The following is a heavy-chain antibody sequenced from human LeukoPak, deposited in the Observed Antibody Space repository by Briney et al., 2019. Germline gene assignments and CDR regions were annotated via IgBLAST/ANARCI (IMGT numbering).Heavy chain of an antibody. D-gene: IGHD3-16*02. V-gene: IGHV5-51*01. J-gene: IGHJ4*02. CDR3: ARLRDYVWGSYRPSYYFDY. Sequence: PGESLKISCKGSGYSFTSYWIGWVRQMPGKGLEWMGIIYPGDSDTRYSPSFQGQVTISADKSISTAYLQWSSLKASDTAMYYCARLRDYVWGSYRPSYYFDYWGQGTLVTVSS. CDR2: IYPGDSDT. CDR1: GYSFTSYW.